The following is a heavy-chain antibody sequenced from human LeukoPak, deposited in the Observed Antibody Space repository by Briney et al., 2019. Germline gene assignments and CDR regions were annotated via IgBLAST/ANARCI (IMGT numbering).Heavy chain of an antibody. J-gene: IGHJ3*02. Sequence: GGSLRLSCAASGFTFSSYSMNWVRQAPGKGLEWVSSISRSSAYIYYADSVKGRFTISRDNAKNSLYLQMNSLRAEDTAVYYCARESDYYDSSGLKDAFDIWGQGTMVTVSS. V-gene: IGHV3-21*01. CDR3: ARESDYYDSSGLKDAFDI. CDR1: GFTFSSYS. D-gene: IGHD3-22*01. CDR2: ISRSSAYI.